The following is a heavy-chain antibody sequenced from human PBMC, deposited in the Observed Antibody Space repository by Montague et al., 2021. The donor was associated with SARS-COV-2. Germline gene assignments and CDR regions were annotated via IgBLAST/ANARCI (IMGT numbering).Heavy chain of an antibody. V-gene: IGHV2-70*11. D-gene: IGHD1-20*01. J-gene: IGHJ4*02. Sequence: PALVTPTQTLTLTCTFSGFSLSTSGMCVSWIRQPPGKALEWLARIDWDDDKYYSTSLKTSLTISKDTSKNQVVLTMTNMDPVDTATYYCARMAPITGLDYWGQGTRVTVSS. CDR1: GFSLSTSGMC. CDR2: IDWDDDK. CDR3: ARMAPITGLDY.